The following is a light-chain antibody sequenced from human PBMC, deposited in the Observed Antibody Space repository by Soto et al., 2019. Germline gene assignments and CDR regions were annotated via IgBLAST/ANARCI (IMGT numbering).Light chain of an antibody. CDR3: QQYNNWPPWT. V-gene: IGKV3-15*01. CDR1: QSVSSN. Sequence: EIVMTQSPATLSVSPGERATLSCRASQSVSSNLAWYQQKPGQAPRLLIYGASNRATSIPARFSGSGSGTEFTLTISSLQSEDFAVYYCQQYNNWPPWTFGQGNKVEIK. J-gene: IGKJ1*01. CDR2: GAS.